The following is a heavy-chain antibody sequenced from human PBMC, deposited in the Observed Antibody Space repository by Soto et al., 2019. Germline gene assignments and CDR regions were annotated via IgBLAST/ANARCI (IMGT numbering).Heavy chain of an antibody. D-gene: IGHD3-9*01. J-gene: IGHJ3*02. Sequence: QVQLVQSGAEVKKPGSSVKVSCEASGGTFSNYIINWVRQAPGQGLEWMGGISPIFGTANYGEMFQGRVTFTADKYVNTAYMELGSLRSEDTAVFYCARDPYYDILTGHYIGAFDIWGQGTMVTVSS. CDR1: GGTFSNYI. V-gene: IGHV1-69*06. CDR3: ARDPYYDILTGHYIGAFDI. CDR2: ISPIFGTA.